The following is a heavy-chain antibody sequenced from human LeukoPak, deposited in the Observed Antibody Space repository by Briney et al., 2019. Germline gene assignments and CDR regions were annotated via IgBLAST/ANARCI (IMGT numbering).Heavy chain of an antibody. Sequence: GGSLRLSCAASGFTFTDYAMSWVRQAPGKGLEWVSTISDSGGSTYYADSVKGRFTISRDNSKNTLYLQMNSLRAEDTAVYYCARDASSGYYSYYFDDWGQGTLVTVSS. CDR3: ARDASSGYYSYYFDD. CDR2: ISDSGGST. D-gene: IGHD3-22*01. V-gene: IGHV3-23*01. CDR1: GFTFTDYA. J-gene: IGHJ4*02.